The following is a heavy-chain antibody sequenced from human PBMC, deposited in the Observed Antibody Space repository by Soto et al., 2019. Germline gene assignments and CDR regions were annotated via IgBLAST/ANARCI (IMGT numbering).Heavy chain of an antibody. D-gene: IGHD3-10*01. V-gene: IGHV3-21*01. CDR3: ARDQSGWAFDI. J-gene: IGHJ3*02. Sequence: EVQLVESGGGLVKPGGSLRLSCAASGFTFSSYSMNWVRQAPGKGLEWVSSISSSSSYIYYADSVKGRFTISRDNAKNSLSLQMNSLRAEDTAVYYCARDQSGWAFDIWGQGTMVTVSS. CDR2: ISSSSSYI. CDR1: GFTFSSYS.